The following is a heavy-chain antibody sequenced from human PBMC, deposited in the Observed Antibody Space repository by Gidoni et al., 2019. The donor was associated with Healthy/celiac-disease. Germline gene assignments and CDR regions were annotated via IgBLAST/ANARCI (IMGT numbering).Heavy chain of an antibody. Sequence: QVQLVQSGAAVKKPGSSVKVSCRASGGTFRSYAIRWVRQAPGHVLEWMGGIIPSFGTANYAQNCQGRATITADESTSAAYMELSSLRSEDTALYYWAREQKTLPATVTTSRYGMDVWGQGTTVTVSS. D-gene: IGHD4-17*01. J-gene: IGHJ6*02. V-gene: IGHV1-69*01. CDR3: AREQKTLPATVTTSRYGMDV. CDR2: IIPSFGTA. CDR1: GGTFRSYA.